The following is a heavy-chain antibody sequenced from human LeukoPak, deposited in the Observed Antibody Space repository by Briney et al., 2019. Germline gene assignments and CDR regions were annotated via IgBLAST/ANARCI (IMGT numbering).Heavy chain of an antibody. CDR1: GGSISSYY. CDR3: ARRLSSRIFDY. V-gene: IGHV4-59*08. J-gene: IGHJ4*02. Sequence: SETLSLTCTVSGGSISSYYWSWIRQPPGKGLEWIGYIYYSGSTYYNPSLKSRVTISVDTSTNQFSLKLSSVTAADTAVYYCARRLSSRIFDYWGQGTLVTVSS. CDR2: IYYSGST. D-gene: IGHD6-13*01.